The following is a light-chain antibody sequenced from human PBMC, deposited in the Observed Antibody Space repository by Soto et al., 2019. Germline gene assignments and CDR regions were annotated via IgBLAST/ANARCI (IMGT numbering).Light chain of an antibody. Sequence: DVQMTQSTSTLSGSVGDRVTITCRASQTISSWLAWYQQKPGKAPKLLIYKASTLKSGVPSRFSDSGSGTEFTLTISSLQPDDFATYYCQHYNSYSEAFGQGTKVDIK. V-gene: IGKV1-5*03. CDR3: QHYNSYSEA. CDR2: KAS. CDR1: QTISSW. J-gene: IGKJ1*01.